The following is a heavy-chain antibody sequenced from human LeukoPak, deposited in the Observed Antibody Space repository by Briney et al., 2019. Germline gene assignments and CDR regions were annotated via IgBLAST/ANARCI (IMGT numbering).Heavy chain of an antibody. CDR3: AKDRETYYYDSSGYY. Sequence: AGGSLRLSCAASGFTFSSYGMHWVRQAPGKGLEWVAVISYDGSNKYYADSVKGRFTISRDNSKNTLYLQMNSLRAEDTAVYYCAKDRETYYYDSSGYYSGQGTLVTVSS. J-gene: IGHJ4*02. CDR1: GFTFSSYG. V-gene: IGHV3-30*18. D-gene: IGHD3-22*01. CDR2: ISYDGSNK.